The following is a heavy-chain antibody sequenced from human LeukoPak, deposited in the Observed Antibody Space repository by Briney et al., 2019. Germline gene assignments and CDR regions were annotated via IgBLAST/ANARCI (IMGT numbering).Heavy chain of an antibody. V-gene: IGHV4-34*01. J-gene: IGHJ3*02. D-gene: IGHD6-13*01. CDR3: ARASIAAAAAFDI. Sequence: PSETLSLTCAVYGGSFSGYYWSWIRQPPGKGLEWIGEINHSGSTNYNPSLKSRVTISVDTSKNQFSLKLSSVTAADTAVYYCARASIAAAAAFDIWGQGTMVTVSS. CDR2: INHSGST. CDR1: GGSFSGYY.